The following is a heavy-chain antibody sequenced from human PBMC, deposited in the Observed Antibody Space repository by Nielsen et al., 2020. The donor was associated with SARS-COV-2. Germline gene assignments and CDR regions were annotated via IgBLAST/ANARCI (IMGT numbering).Heavy chain of an antibody. CDR3: AKDKEGATGY. CDR1: GFTFSSYS. Sequence: GESLKISCAASGFTFSSYSMNWVRQAPGKGLEWVSSISSSSSYIYYADSVKGRFTISRDNSKNSLYLQMNSLRTEDTALYYCAKDKEGATGYWGQGTLVTVSS. V-gene: IGHV3-21*04. J-gene: IGHJ4*02. D-gene: IGHD1-26*01. CDR2: ISSSSSYI.